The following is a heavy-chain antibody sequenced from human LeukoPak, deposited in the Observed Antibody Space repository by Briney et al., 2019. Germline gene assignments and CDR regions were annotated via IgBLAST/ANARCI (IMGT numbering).Heavy chain of an antibody. CDR3: ARQYSSGWYDGNWFDP. CDR1: GGSISSYY. V-gene: IGHV4-59*08. D-gene: IGHD6-19*01. CDR2: IYYSGST. J-gene: IGHJ5*02. Sequence: KPSETLSLTCTVSGGSISSYYWSWIRQPPGKGLEWIGYIYYSGSTNYNPSLKSRVTISVDTSKNQFSLKLSSVTAADTAVYYCARQYSSGWYDGNWFDPWGQGTLVTVSS.